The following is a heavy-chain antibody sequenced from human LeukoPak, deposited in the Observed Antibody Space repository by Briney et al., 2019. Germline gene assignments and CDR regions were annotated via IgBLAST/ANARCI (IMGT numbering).Heavy chain of an antibody. J-gene: IGHJ6*02. V-gene: IGHV3-7*04. D-gene: IGHD6-13*01. Sequence: GGSLRLSCVASGFTFSSYWMSWVRQAPGKGLEWVANIKQDGTQNYYVDSVKGRFTISRDNAKNSLYLQMNSLRADETAVYYCARLRPYSSTWYAYYGMDVWGQGTTVTVSS. CDR2: IKQDGTQN. CDR3: ARLRPYSSTWYAYYGMDV. CDR1: GFTFSSYW.